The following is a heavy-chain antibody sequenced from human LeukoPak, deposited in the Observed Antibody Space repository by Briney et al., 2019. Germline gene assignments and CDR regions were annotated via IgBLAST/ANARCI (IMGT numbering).Heavy chain of an antibody. CDR3: ARGSNVLLWFGSDFDY. CDR2: INHSGST. V-gene: IGHV4-34*01. Sequence: SETLSLTCAVYGGSFSGYYWSWIRQPPGKGLEWIGEINHSGSTNYNPSLKSRVTISVDTSKNQFSLKLSSVTAADTAVYYCARGSNVLLWFGSDFDYWGQGTLVTVSS. CDR1: GGSFSGYY. J-gene: IGHJ4*02. D-gene: IGHD3-10*01.